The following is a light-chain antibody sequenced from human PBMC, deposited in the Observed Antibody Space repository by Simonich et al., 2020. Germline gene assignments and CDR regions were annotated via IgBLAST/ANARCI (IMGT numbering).Light chain of an antibody. CDR1: QSVSSN. CDR2: GAS. V-gene: IGKV3-15*01. Sequence: EIVMTQSPATLSVSPGERATLSCRASQSVSSNLAWYQQKPGQAPRLIIYGASTRATCIPARFSGSGSGTEFTLTISSLQSEDFAVYYCQQRSNWPPLTFGGGTKVEIK. J-gene: IGKJ4*01. CDR3: QQRSNWPPLT.